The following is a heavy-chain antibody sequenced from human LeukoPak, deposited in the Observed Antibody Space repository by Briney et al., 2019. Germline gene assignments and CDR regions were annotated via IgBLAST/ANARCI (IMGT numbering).Heavy chain of an antibody. CDR3: ARVKMWELPNYYYYMDV. Sequence: ASVKVSCKSSGCKFVDYYIHWVRQAPGQGLEWMGWINPNSGGTNYAQKFQGRVTMTRDTSISTAYMELSRLRSDDTAVYYCARVKMWELPNYYYYMDVWGKGTTVTISS. J-gene: IGHJ6*03. V-gene: IGHV1-2*02. D-gene: IGHD1-26*01. CDR1: GCKFVDYY. CDR2: INPNSGGT.